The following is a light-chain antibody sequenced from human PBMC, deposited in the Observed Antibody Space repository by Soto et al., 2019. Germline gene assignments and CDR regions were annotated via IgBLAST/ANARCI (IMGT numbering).Light chain of an antibody. CDR3: QQYNNWPGT. CDR2: GAS. J-gene: IGKJ1*01. Sequence: EIVITQSPGTLSVSPGERATLSCRASQSVSSNLAWYQQKPGQAPRLLIYGASTRATGIPARFSGSGSVTEFTLTISSLQSEDFAVYYCQQYNNWPGTFGQGTNVDIK. V-gene: IGKV3-15*01. CDR1: QSVSSN.